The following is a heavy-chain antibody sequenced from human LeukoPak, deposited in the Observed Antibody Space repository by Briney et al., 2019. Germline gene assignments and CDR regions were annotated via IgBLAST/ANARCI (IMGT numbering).Heavy chain of an antibody. V-gene: IGHV3-43D*04. CDR2: ISWDGGST. CDR1: GFTFDDYS. CDR3: AKDKEYSGFGPILSGYSYGMDV. J-gene: IGHJ6*04. Sequence: GGSLSLSCAAAGFTFDDYSMHWVRRAPGKGREWVSLISWDGGSTYYADSVKGRFTIARNNSRHTLYLQMNSLGAEDTALYYCAKDKEYSGFGPILSGYSYGMDVWGKGTTVTVSS. D-gene: IGHD5-12*01.